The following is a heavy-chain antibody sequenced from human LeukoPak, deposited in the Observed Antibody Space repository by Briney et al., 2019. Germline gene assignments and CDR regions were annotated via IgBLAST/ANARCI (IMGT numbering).Heavy chain of an antibody. CDR3: ARGQVLWFGELLPYYFDY. V-gene: IGHV3-74*01. J-gene: IGHJ4*02. D-gene: IGHD3-10*01. CDR1: GFTFANTW. CDR2: INNDGSTT. Sequence: GGSLRLSCAASGFTFANTWMHWVRQAPGKGLVWVSLINNDGSTTNYADSVKGRFTISRDNAKNSLYLQMNSLRAEDTAVYYCARGQVLWFGELLPYYFDYWGQGTLVTVSS.